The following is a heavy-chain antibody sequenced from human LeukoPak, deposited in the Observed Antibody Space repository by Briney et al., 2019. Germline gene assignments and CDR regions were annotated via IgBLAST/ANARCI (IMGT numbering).Heavy chain of an antibody. V-gene: IGHV2-70*01. CDR1: GFSLITSGMC. CDR3: ARISAYGDYYFDY. D-gene: IGHD4-17*01. J-gene: IGHJ4*02. CDR2: IDWDDDK. Sequence: SGPALVKPTPTLTLTCTFFGFSLITSGMCVSWIRQPPVKALEWLALIDWDDDKYYSTSLKTRLTISKDTFKNQVVLTMTNMDPVDTATYYCARISAYGDYYFDYWGQGTLVTVSS.